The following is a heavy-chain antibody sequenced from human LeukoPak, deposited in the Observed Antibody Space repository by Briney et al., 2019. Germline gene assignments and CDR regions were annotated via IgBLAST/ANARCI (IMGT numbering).Heavy chain of an antibody. J-gene: IGHJ4*02. CDR1: GYTFTSYG. CDR2: ISAYNGNT. D-gene: IGHD2-2*01. V-gene: IGHV1-18*01. CDR3: ARDVLGYCSSTSCYGTRGSSDY. Sequence: EASVKVSCKASGYTFTSYGISWVRQAPGQGLEWMGWISAYNGNTNYAQKLQGRVTMTTDTSTSTAYMELRGLRSDDTAVYYCARDVLGYCSSTSCYGTRGSSDYWGQGTLVTVSS.